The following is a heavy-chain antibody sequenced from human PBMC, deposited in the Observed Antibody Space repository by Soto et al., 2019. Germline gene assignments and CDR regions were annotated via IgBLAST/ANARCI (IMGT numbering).Heavy chain of an antibody. V-gene: IGHV5-51*01. Sequence: GESLKISCKGSGYSFTSYWIGWVRQMPGKGLEWMGIIYPGDSDTRYSPSFQGQVTISADKSISTAYLQWSSLKASDTAMYYCARNRYGDYAVNYYYYYGMGVWGQGTTVTVSS. D-gene: IGHD4-17*01. CDR1: GYSFTSYW. J-gene: IGHJ6*02. CDR3: ARNRYGDYAVNYYYYYGMGV. CDR2: IYPGDSDT.